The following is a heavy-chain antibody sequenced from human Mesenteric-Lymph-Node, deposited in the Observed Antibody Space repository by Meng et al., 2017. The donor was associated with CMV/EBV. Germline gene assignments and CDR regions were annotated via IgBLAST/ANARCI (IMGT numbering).Heavy chain of an antibody. Sequence: NRRSSYYWGWIRQPTGKGLEWIGSIYYSGSTYYNPSLKSRVTISVDTSKNQFSLKLSSVTAADTAVYYCARDLTNYGSGYDYWYFDLWGRGTLVTVSS. J-gene: IGHJ2*01. CDR1: NRRSSYY. V-gene: IGHV4-39*07. D-gene: IGHD3-10*01. CDR2: IYYSGST. CDR3: ARDLTNYGSGYDYWYFDL.